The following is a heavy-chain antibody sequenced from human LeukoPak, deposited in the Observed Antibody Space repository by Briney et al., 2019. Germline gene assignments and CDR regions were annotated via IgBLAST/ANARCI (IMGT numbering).Heavy chain of an antibody. CDR1: GGSISSYF. CDR2: IYSSGDT. V-gene: IGHV4-4*07. Sequence: SETLSLTCTVSGGSISSYFWDWIRQPAGKGLEWIGRIYSSGDTNYNPSLKSRVTMSADTSKNQFSLRLSSLTAADTAVYYCARDVGSGGGTFPTYHFDFWGQGTLVTVSS. CDR3: ARDVGSGGGTFPTYHFDF. D-gene: IGHD3-10*01. J-gene: IGHJ4*02.